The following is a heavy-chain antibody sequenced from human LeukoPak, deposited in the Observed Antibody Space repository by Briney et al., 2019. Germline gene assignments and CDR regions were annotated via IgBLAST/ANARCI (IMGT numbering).Heavy chain of an antibody. CDR1: GGSISGYY. J-gene: IGHJ4*02. Sequence: SETMSLTCTVSGGSISGYYWSWIRQPPGKGLQFIGYIHYTGSTNYNPSLESRVTLSVDTSKNQFSLKLRSVTAADTAVYYCARLSKDTVVLPAAMAHYFDYWGQGTLVTVSS. D-gene: IGHD2-2*01. V-gene: IGHV4-59*08. CDR2: IHYTGST. CDR3: ARLSKDTVVLPAAMAHYFDY.